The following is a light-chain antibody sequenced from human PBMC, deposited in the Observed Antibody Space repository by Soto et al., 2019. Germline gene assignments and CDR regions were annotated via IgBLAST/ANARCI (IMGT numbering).Light chain of an antibody. Sequence: QSVLTQPPSVSAAPGQKVTISCTGTSSNVGSYNLVSWYQHHPGEAPKLLISEASKRPSGVSNRFSGSKSGNTASLTISGLLAEDEAHYYCCSYAGSDTMIFGGGTKVTVL. CDR1: SSNVGSYNL. CDR3: CSYAGSDTMI. CDR2: EAS. J-gene: IGLJ2*01. V-gene: IGLV2-23*01.